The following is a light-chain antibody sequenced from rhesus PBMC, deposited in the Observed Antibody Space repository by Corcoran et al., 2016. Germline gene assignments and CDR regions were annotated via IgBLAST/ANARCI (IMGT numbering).Light chain of an antibody. Sequence: DIQMTQSPSSLSASVGDTVIITCRASQGITNKLAWYQQKPGKDPKLLIYSASTLQTGVPSRFSGSGSGTDFTLTNSSLQPEDSATYYCQHGYGTPFTFGPGTKLDIK. CDR2: SAS. J-gene: IGKJ3*01. CDR3: QHGYGTPFT. V-gene: IGKV1-33*02. CDR1: QGITNK.